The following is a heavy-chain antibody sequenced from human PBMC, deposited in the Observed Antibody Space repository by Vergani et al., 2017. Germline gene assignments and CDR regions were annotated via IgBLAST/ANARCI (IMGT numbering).Heavy chain of an antibody. CDR3: ARVFRRSLIDY. J-gene: IGHJ4*02. D-gene: IGHD3-3*01. V-gene: IGHV4-39*07. CDR1: GGSISSSSHY. CDR2: IYYSGST. Sequence: QLQLQESGPGLVKPSETLSLTCTVSGGSISSSSHYLGWSRQPPGKGLEWIGSIYYSGSTYYNPSLKSRVTISVDTSKNQFSLKLSSVTAADTAVYYCARVFRRSLIDYWGQGTLVTVSS.